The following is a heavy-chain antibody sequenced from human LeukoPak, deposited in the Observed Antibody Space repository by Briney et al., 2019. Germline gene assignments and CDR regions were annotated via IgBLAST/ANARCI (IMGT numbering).Heavy chain of an antibody. D-gene: IGHD1-26*01. V-gene: IGHV4-38-2*01. CDR1: GYSISSGYY. CDR3: ARRKGGSYEFDY. Sequence: PSETLSLTCAVSGYSISSGYYWGWIRQPPGKGLEWIGSIYHSGSTYYSPSLKSRVTISVDTSKNQFSLKLSSVTAADTAVYYCARRKGGSYEFDYWGQGTLVTVSS. CDR2: IYHSGST. J-gene: IGHJ4*02.